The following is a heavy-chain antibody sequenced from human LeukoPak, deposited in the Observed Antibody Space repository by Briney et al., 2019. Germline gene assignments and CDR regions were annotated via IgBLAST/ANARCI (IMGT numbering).Heavy chain of an antibody. CDR3: ARGFSLGVVVPAAMGYYYMDV. CDR2: IYYSGST. J-gene: IGHJ6*03. D-gene: IGHD2-2*01. CDR1: GGSISSYY. Sequence: SETLSLTCTVSGGSISSYYWSWTRQSPGKGLEWIGYIYYSGSTNYNPSLKSRVTISVDTSKNQFSLKLSSVTAADTAVYYCARGFSLGVVVPAAMGYYYMDVWGKGTTVTVSS. V-gene: IGHV4-59*01.